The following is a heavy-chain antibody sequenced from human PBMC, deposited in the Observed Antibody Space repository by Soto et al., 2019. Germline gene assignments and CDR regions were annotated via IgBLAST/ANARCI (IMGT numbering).Heavy chain of an antibody. Sequence: QVQLVQSGAEVMQPGSSVKVSCQASGVTFSSFAISWVRQAPGQGLEWMGGIIPIFRTPNYAQNFQGRVTITADESTSSVYMELSRLRSEDTAVYYCARSTGSGFRPGTHRFNWFDPWGQGTLVTVSS. J-gene: IGHJ5*02. CDR3: ARSTGSGFRPGTHRFNWFDP. CDR1: GVTFSSFA. V-gene: IGHV1-69*01. D-gene: IGHD5-12*01. CDR2: IIPIFRTP.